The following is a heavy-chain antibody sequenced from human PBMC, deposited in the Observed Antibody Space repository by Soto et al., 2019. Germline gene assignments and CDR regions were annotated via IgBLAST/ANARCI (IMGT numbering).Heavy chain of an antibody. Sequence: EVQLVESGGGLVQPGGSLMLSCAASGFTLSGSAIHWVRQASGKGLEWVARIRSRANNYATAYAASVKGRFTVSRDDSKNTADLKMKSLKAEDTAVYYGPRLEAVGADYWGQGTLVTVSS. CDR2: IRSRANNYAT. CDR1: GFTLSGSA. V-gene: IGHV3-73*01. CDR3: PRLEAVGADY. J-gene: IGHJ4*02. D-gene: IGHD1-26*01.